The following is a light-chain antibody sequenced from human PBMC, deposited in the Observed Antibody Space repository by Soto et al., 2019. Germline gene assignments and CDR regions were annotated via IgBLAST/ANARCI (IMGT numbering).Light chain of an antibody. V-gene: IGLV2-14*01. J-gene: IGLJ1*01. Sequence: QSALTQPASMSGSPGQSITISCTGTSSDVGGYNYVSWYQQHPGKAPKLMIYEVSHRPSGVSDRFSGSKSGNTASLTISRLQAEDEADYYCSSYTSSSNYVFGTGTKLTVL. CDR3: SSYTSSSNYV. CDR1: SSDVGGYNY. CDR2: EVS.